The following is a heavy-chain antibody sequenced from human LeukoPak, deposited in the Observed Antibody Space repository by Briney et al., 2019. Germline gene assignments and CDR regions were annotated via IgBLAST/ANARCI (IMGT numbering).Heavy chain of an antibody. V-gene: IGHV4-39*01. CDR1: GGSISSSSYY. Sequence: PSETLSLTCTVSGGSISSSSYYWGWIRQPPGKGLEWIGSIYYSGGTYYNPSLKSRVTISVDTSKNQFSLKLSSVTAADTAAYYCARPSTAYYYDSSGYFDYWGQGTLVTVSS. CDR3: ARPSTAYYYDSSGYFDY. D-gene: IGHD3-22*01. J-gene: IGHJ4*02. CDR2: IYYSGGT.